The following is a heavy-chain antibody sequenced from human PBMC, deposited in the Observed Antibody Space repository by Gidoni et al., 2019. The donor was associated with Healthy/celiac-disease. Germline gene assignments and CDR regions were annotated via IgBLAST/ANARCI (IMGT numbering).Heavy chain of an antibody. CDR2: ILPILGIA. Sequence: QVQLVQSGAEVKKPGSSVKVSCKASGGTFSSYAISWVRQAPGQGLEWMGRILPILGIANYEQKFQGRVKITADKSTSTAYRELSSLRSEDTAVYYWARYSSGGDAFDIWGQGTMVTVSS. J-gene: IGHJ3*02. V-gene: IGHV1-69*04. CDR3: ARYSSGGDAFDI. CDR1: GGTFSSYA. D-gene: IGHD2-21*01.